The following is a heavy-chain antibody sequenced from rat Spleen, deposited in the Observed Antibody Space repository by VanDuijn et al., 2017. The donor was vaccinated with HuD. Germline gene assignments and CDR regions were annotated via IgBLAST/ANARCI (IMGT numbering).Heavy chain of an antibody. Sequence: EVQLVESGGGLVQPGRSLKLSCAASGFSFSNYYMAWVRQAPMKGLEWVTSITHNGGSSYYRDSVKGRFIISRDNAKNTQYLQMDSLRSEDTATYYCARRHYGYTDYFDYWGQGVMVTVSS. CDR1: GFSFSNYY. CDR2: ITHNGGSS. V-gene: IGHV5-17*01. J-gene: IGHJ2*01. D-gene: IGHD1-6*01. CDR3: ARRHYGYTDYFDY.